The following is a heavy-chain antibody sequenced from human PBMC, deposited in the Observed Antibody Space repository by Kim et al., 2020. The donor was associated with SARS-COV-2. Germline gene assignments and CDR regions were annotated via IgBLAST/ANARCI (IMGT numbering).Heavy chain of an antibody. V-gene: IGHV3-9*01. Sequence: GGSLRLSCAASGFTFDDYAMHWVRQAPGKGLEWVSGISWNSGSIVYAYSVKGRFTISRDNAKNSLYLQMNSLRAEDTALYYCAKAYLDYYDSSGYGAFDIWGQGTMVTVSS. J-gene: IGHJ3*02. CDR2: ISWNSGSI. CDR3: AKAYLDYYDSSGYGAFDI. D-gene: IGHD3-22*01. CDR1: GFTFDDYA.